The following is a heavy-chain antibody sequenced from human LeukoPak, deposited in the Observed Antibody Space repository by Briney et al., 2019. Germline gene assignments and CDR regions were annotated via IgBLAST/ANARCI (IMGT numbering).Heavy chain of an antibody. CDR3: ARGGGEFDY. CDR1: GFTFSGSA. J-gene: IGHJ4*02. CDR2: IDKKDKGYATAT. D-gene: IGHD3-16*01. V-gene: IGHV3-73*01. Sequence: GGSLRLSCAASGFTFSGSAIHWVRQSSGKGLEWVGQIDKKDKGYATATAYAASVKGRFTISRDDSINTAYLQMNSLRAEDTAVYYCARGGGEFDYWGQGTLVTVSS.